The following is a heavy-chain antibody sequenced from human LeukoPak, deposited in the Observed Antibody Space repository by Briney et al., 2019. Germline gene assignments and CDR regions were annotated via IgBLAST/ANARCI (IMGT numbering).Heavy chain of an antibody. V-gene: IGHV3-30-3*01. CDR1: GFTSSSYA. D-gene: IGHD3-10*01. Sequence: GGSLRLSCAASGFTSSSYAMHWVRQAPGRGLEWVAVISYDGSNKYYADSVKGRFTVSRDNSKNTLYLQMNSLRAEDTAVYYCASGPGSGSYYNNYFDYWGQGTLVTVSS. CDR3: ASGPGSGSYYNNYFDY. CDR2: ISYDGSNK. J-gene: IGHJ4*02.